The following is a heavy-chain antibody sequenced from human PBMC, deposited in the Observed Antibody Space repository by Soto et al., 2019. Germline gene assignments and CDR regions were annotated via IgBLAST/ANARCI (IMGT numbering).Heavy chain of an antibody. Sequence: EVQLVESGGGFVQPGGSLRVSCSGSGFIFSSFWMHWVRQGPGKGLEWVSRINGDGASLAYADSVKGRFSISRDNVKNTLHLQMNSLGADDTAVYFCAREGSLGLDVWGRGTTVTVSS. CDR3: AREGSLGLDV. J-gene: IGHJ6*02. CDR2: INGDGASL. CDR1: GFIFSSFW. V-gene: IGHV3-74*03. D-gene: IGHD3-10*01.